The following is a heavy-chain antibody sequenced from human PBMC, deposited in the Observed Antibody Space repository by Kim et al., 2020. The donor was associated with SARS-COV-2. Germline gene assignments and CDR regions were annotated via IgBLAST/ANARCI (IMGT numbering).Heavy chain of an antibody. CDR2: IIPIFGTA. CDR1: GGTFSSYA. J-gene: IGHJ2*01. D-gene: IGHD5-12*01. CDR3: ARESVVEMATGYFDL. Sequence: SVKVSCKASGGTFSSYAISWVRQAPGQGLEWMGGIIPIFGTANYAQKFQGRVTITADESTSTAYMELSSLRSEDTAVYYCARESVVEMATGYFDLWGRGTLVTVSS. V-gene: IGHV1-69*13.